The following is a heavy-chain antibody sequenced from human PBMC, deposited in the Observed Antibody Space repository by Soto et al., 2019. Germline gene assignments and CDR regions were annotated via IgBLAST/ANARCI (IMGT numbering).Heavy chain of an antibody. CDR2: VHYSGST. CDR3: ARLPGYCGGDRRRIDY. CDR1: AGSMRSNICY. D-gene: IGHD2-21*01. Sequence: ASQTLSLTCSVSAGSMRSNICYWGWIRHPPGKGLKWIATVHYSGSTYYTPSLKNRVTISADTSKNRFSQRFGSVTAVDTAVYFCARLPGYCGGDRRRIDYWGQGTVVTVSP. V-gene: IGHV4-39*02. J-gene: IGHJ4*02.